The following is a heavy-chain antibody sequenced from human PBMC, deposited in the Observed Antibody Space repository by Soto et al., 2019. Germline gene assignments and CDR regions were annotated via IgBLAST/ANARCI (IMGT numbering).Heavy chain of an antibody. Sequence: GGSLRLSCAASGFTFSSYGMHWVRQAPGKGLEWVALISYDGSNKYYEDSVKGRFTISRDNSKNTLYLQMNSLRAEDTAVYYCARYGSWSSGFDYWGQGTLVNVSS. CDR2: ISYDGSNK. V-gene: IGHV3-30*03. J-gene: IGHJ4*02. CDR1: GFTFSSYG. D-gene: IGHD3-22*01. CDR3: ARYGSWSSGFDY.